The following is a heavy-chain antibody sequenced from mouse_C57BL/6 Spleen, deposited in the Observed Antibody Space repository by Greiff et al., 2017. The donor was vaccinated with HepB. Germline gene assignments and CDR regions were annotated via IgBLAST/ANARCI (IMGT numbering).Heavy chain of an antibody. CDR3: ARITGPYAMDY. CDR1: GYTFTSYW. Sequence: QVQLQQPGAELVKPGASVKLSCKASGYTFTSYWMQWVKQRPGQGLEWIGEIDPSDSYTNYNQKFKGKATLTVDTSSSTAYMQLSSLTSEDSAVYYCARITGPYAMDYWGQGTSVTVSS. J-gene: IGHJ4*01. V-gene: IGHV1-50*01. CDR2: IDPSDSYT. D-gene: IGHD4-1*01.